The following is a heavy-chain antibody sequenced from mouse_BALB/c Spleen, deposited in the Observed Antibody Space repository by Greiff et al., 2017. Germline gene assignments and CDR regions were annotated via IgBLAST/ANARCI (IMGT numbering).Heavy chain of an antibody. CDR3: AREGGNHAMDY. Sequence: EVKLMESGGGLVKPGGSLKLSCAASGFTFSSYAMSWVRQSPEKRLEWVAEISSGGSYTYYPDTVTGRFTISRDNAKNTLYLEMSSLRSEDTAMYYCAREGGNHAMDYWGQGTSVTVSS. CDR2: ISSGGSYT. V-gene: IGHV5-9-4*01. J-gene: IGHJ4*01. D-gene: IGHD2-1*01. CDR1: GFTFSSYA.